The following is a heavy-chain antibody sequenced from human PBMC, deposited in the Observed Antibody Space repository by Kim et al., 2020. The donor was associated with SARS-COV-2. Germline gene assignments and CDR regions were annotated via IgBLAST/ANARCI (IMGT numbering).Heavy chain of an antibody. D-gene: IGHD3-16*01. CDR2: ISSNSGHT. CDR1: GYSFSNYG. J-gene: IGHJ4*01. V-gene: IGHV1-18*01. CDR3: SPYYYCNSYRGQCD. Sequence: ASVKVSCKASGYSFSNYGLVWARQAPGQGLEWMGWISSNSGHTKYAQNVQGRVTLTTDTSTNTGYMELSSLRSDDTAVYYCSPYYYCNSYRGQCDWGQGT.